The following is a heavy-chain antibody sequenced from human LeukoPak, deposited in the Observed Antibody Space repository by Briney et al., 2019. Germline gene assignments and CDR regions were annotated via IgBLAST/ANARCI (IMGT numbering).Heavy chain of an antibody. Sequence: ASVKVSCKASGYTFTSYGISWVRQAPGQRLEWMGWISAYNGNTNYAQKLQGRVTMTTDTSTRTAYMELRSLRSDDTAVYYCARVDRYSGSTDAFDIWGQGTMVTVSS. D-gene: IGHD5-12*01. CDR1: GYTFTSYG. CDR2: ISAYNGNT. CDR3: ARVDRYSGSTDAFDI. V-gene: IGHV1-18*01. J-gene: IGHJ3*02.